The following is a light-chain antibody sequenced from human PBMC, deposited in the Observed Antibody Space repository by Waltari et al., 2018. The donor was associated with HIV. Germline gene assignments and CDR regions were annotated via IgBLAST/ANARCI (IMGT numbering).Light chain of an antibody. CDR2: WAS. J-gene: IGKJ1*01. Sequence: DIVMTQSPDSLAVSLGERATINCKSSQSVSYTSNNKNYLAWYQRKPGQPPKLLIYWASTRESGVPDRFSGSGSGTDFTLTISSLQAEDVAVYYCQQYYITPQTFGQGTKVEIK. CDR1: QSVSYTSNNKNY. V-gene: IGKV4-1*01. CDR3: QQYYITPQT.